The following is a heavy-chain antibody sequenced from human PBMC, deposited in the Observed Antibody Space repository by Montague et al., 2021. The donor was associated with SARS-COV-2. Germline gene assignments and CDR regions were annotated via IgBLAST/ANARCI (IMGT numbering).Heavy chain of an antibody. CDR1: GGSISSGCCY. V-gene: IGHV4-31*03. CDR2: NNCSRRT. CDR3: ACANGRVTIFEADSFVGFDD. D-gene: IGHD3-3*01. J-gene: IGHJ4*02. Sequence: TLSLTCTVSGGSISSGCCYWICIRQHQGKGREWVMNNNCSRRTYYNLTRKSRVTIAIATTQSQFTLKLRSVTAADTAVYYCACANGRVTIFEADSFVGFDDWGQGTLVTVSS.